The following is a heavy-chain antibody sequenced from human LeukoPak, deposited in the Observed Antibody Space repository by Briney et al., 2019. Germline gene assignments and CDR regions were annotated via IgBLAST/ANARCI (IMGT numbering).Heavy chain of an antibody. D-gene: IGHD2-2*01. CDR1: GYTFTAYY. CDR3: ARDKSWVVVY. CDR2: INPNSGGT. V-gene: IGHV1-2*07. Sequence: ASVKVSCKASGYTFTAYYMHWVRQAPGKGLEWMGWINPNSGGTNYAHQFQGRVTMTRDTSISTAYMELSRLRSDDTAVYYCARDKSWVVVYWGQSTRLTVSS. J-gene: IGHJ1*01.